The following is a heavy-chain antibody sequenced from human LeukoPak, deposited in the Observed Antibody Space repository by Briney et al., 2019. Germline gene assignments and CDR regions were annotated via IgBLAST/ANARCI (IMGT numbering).Heavy chain of an antibody. V-gene: IGHV1-24*01. CDR3: ATGRYYGSSGYYYFDY. D-gene: IGHD3-22*01. J-gene: IGHJ4*02. Sequence: ASVKVSCKVSGYTLTELSMHWVRQAPGKGLEWMGGFDPEDGETIYAQKFQGRVTMTEDTSTDTAYMELSSLRSEDTAVYYCATGRYYGSSGYYYFDYWGQGTLVTVSS. CDR2: FDPEDGET. CDR1: GYTLTELS.